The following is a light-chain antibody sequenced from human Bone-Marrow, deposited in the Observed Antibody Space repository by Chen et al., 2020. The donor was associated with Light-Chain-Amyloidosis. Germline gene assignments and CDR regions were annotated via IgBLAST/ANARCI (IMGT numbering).Light chain of an antibody. CDR2: EVT. CDR1: SSDVGGDNH. V-gene: IGLV2-14*01. Sequence: QSALTQPPSVSGPPGQSTTIPSPGTSSDVGGDNHVSWYQQHPDKAPKLMIYEVTNRPSWVPDRFSGSKSDNTASLTISGLQTEDEADYFCSSYTITNTLVFGSGTRVTVL. CDR3: SSYTITNTLV. J-gene: IGLJ1*01.